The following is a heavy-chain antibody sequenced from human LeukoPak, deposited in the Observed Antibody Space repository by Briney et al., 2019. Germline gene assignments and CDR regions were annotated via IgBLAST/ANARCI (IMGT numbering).Heavy chain of an antibody. CDR1: GFTFSDYY. Sequence: GGSLRLSCAASGFTFSDYYMNWVRRAPGKGLEWVSSISSSSTIYYADSVKGRFTISRDNAKNSLYLQMNSLRAEDTAVYYCARDFRTYYFDYWGQGTLVTVSS. CDR2: ISSSSTI. J-gene: IGHJ4*02. CDR3: ARDFRTYYFDY. V-gene: IGHV3-69-1*02. D-gene: IGHD1-14*01.